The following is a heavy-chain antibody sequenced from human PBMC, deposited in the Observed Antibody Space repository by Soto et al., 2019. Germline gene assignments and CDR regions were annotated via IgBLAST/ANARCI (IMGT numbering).Heavy chain of an antibody. CDR1: GFTFSSYG. V-gene: IGHV3-30*18. Sequence: VQLVESGGGVVQPGRSLRLSCAASGFTFSSYGMHWVRQAPGKGLEWVAVISYDGSNKYYADSVKGRFTISRDNSKNKLYLQMNSLRAEDTAVYYCAKDSTYSYGLITDYWGQGTLVTVSS. D-gene: IGHD5-18*01. CDR2: ISYDGSNK. CDR3: AKDSTYSYGLITDY. J-gene: IGHJ4*02.